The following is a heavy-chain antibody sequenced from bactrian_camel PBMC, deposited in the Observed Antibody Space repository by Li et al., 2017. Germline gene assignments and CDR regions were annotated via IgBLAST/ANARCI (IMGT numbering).Heavy chain of an antibody. V-gene: IGHV3S40*01. CDR3: KAEFAGNGFCGLINI. J-gene: IGHJ4*01. Sequence: VQLVESGGELVQPGGSLRLSFAASGFTFSTYDMSWVRQAPGKGLEWVSAINSGGGSTYYADSVKGRFTMSQDNAKSTVYLQMNSLKPEDTAMYYCKAEFAGNGFCGLINIWGQGTQVTVS. CDR2: INSGGGST. CDR1: GFTFSTYD.